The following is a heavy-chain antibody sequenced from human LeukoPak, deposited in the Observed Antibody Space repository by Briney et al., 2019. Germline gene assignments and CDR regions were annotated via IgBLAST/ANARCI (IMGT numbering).Heavy chain of an antibody. CDR3: AREFYFYDTRGQGDAFDI. CDR1: GFTFSNYG. V-gene: IGHV3-33*08. Sequence: GGSLRLSCAASGFTFSNYGMHWVRQAPGKGLEWVAVILNDGINKNYADSVKGRFTISRDNAKTSLYLQMNILRAEDTAVYYCAREFYFYDTRGQGDAFDIWGQGTLVTVSS. CDR2: ILNDGINK. J-gene: IGHJ3*02. D-gene: IGHD3-22*01.